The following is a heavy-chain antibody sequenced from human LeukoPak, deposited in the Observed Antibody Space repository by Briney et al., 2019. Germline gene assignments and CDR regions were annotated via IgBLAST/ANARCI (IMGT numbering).Heavy chain of an antibody. Sequence: GGSLRLSCAASGFTFSSYAMSWVRQAPGKGLEWVSFIYSDNTRYSDSVKGRFTISRDNSKNTLYLQMNSLRAEDTAVYYCARRASAYSHPYDYWGQGTLVTVSS. CDR3: ARRASAYSHPYDY. D-gene: IGHD4/OR15-4a*01. CDR2: IYSDNT. CDR1: GFTFSSYA. V-gene: IGHV3-53*01. J-gene: IGHJ4*02.